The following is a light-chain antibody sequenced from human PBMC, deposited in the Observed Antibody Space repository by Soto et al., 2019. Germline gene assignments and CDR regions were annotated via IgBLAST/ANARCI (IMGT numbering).Light chain of an antibody. CDR1: QSVLYSSNNKNY. CDR3: HQYYGSPPRT. V-gene: IGKV4-1*01. Sequence: DIVMTQSPDSLAVSLGEMATINCKSSQSVLYSSNNKNYLAWYQQKPGQSPKLLISWGFIRESGVPDRFSGSGSVTDFTLTISSLQAEDVAVYYCHQYYGSPPRTFGQGTKVEIK. CDR2: WGF. J-gene: IGKJ1*01.